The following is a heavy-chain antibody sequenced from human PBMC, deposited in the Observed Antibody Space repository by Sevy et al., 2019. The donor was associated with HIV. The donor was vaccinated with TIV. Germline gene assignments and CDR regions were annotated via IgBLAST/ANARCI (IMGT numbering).Heavy chain of an antibody. V-gene: IGHV3-23*01. CDR2: ISGSGGNT. J-gene: IGHJ6*02. CDR3: AKFLRDYYYCAMDV. CDR1: GFTFSSCA. Sequence: GGSLRLSCAASGFTFSSCAMSWVRQAPGKGLEWVSVISGSGGNTHYAESVKGRFTISRDNSKNTLYLQMNSLRAEDTAVYYCAKFLRDYYYCAMDVWGQGTTVTVSS. D-gene: IGHD3-3*01.